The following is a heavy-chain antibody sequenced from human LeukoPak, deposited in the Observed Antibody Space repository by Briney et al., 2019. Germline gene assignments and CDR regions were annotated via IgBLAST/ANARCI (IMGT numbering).Heavy chain of an antibody. D-gene: IGHD3-22*01. V-gene: IGHV3-23*01. CDR1: GFTFSSYA. CDR2: ISGSGGST. CDR3: AKVPIHYYDSSGYSDY. J-gene: IGHJ4*02. Sequence: PGGSLRLSCAASGFTFSSYAMSWVRQAPGKGLEWVSAISGSGGSTYYADSVKGRFTISRDNSKNTLYLQMNSLRAEDTAVYYCAKVPIHYYDSSGYSDYWGQGTLVTVSS.